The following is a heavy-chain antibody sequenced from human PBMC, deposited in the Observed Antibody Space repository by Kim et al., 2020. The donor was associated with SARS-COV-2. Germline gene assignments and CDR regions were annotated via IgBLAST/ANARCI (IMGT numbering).Heavy chain of an antibody. V-gene: IGHV3-48*03. CDR2: ISRSGTTV. J-gene: IGHJ4*02. CDR1: GFTFSDFD. CDR3: ARGDGKD. Sequence: GGSLRLSCAASGFTFSDFDMNWVRQAPGRGLECISYISRSGTTVYYAGSVKGRFTISRDNAKNSLSLQMNSLRAEDMAVYYCARGDGKDWGQGTLVTVSS.